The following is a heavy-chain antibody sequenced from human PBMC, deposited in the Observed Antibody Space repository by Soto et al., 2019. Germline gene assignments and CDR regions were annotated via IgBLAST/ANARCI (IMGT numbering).Heavy chain of an antibody. CDR3: GRHWALSDALKKGFDY. CDR1: GYTFATYW. Sequence: EVQLVQSGAEVKEPGESLRISCRGSGYTFATYWIACVRQVPGKGLGWMGRIGPSDYYTTYSPSFQRHVTISTDKSISTAYLQWSSLEASDTAFYYCGRHWALSDALKKGFDYWGQGTPFTVCS. J-gene: IGHJ4*02. D-gene: IGHD2-2*01. V-gene: IGHV5-10-1*01. CDR2: IGPSDYYT.